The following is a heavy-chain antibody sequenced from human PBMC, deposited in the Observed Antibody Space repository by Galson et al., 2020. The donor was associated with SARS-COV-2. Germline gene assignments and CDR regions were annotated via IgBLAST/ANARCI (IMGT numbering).Heavy chain of an antibody. J-gene: IGHJ6*01. CDR1: GGTFNNYE. CDR3: SAKYFGMDI. D-gene: IGHD3-10*01. V-gene: IGHV1-69*10. CDR2: IIPIRGTP. Sequence: SVKVSCKAFGGTFNNYEITWVRQAPGQGLEWMGGIIPIRGTPNYAQKFQDRVTIIADKSTTTVYMELSSLRHEDTAVFFCSAKYFGMDIWGQGTTVIVSS.